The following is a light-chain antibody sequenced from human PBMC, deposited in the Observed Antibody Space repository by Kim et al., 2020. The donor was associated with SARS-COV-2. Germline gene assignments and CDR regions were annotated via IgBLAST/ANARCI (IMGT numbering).Light chain of an antibody. J-gene: IGKJ5*01. CDR3: QQYGSSPRIT. Sequence: EIVLTQSPGTLSLSPGERATLSCRASQSVSSNYLAWYQQKPGQAPRLLIYDAFSRATGIPDRFSGSGSGTDFTLTISRLEPEDFAVYYCQQYGSSPRITFGQGTRLEIK. CDR1: QSVSSNY. V-gene: IGKV3-20*01. CDR2: DAF.